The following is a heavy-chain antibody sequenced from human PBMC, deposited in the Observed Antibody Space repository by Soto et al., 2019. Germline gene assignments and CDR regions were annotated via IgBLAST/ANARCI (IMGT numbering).Heavy chain of an antibody. J-gene: IGHJ4*02. Sequence: QVQLVQSGAEVKKPGSSVKVSYKASGGTFSSYAISWVRQAPGQGLEWMGGIIPIFGTANYAQKFQGRVTITADESTSTAYMELSSLRSEDTAVYYCARSNFPFYGSGSYRRFDYWGQGTLVTVSS. CDR3: ARSNFPFYGSGSYRRFDY. CDR2: IIPIFGTA. V-gene: IGHV1-69*01. CDR1: GGTFSSYA. D-gene: IGHD3-10*01.